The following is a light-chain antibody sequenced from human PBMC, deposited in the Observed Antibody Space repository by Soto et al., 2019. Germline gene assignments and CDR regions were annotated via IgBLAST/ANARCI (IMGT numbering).Light chain of an antibody. CDR1: QSVSSSY. J-gene: IGKJ2*01. Sequence: EIVLTQSPGTLSLSPGERATLSCRASQSVSSSYLAWYQQKPGQAPRLLIYGASSRATGIPDRFSGSGSWTDFTLTISRLEPEDVALYYCQQYGSSPLYTFGQGTKLEIK. CDR2: GAS. V-gene: IGKV3-20*01. CDR3: QQYGSSPLYT.